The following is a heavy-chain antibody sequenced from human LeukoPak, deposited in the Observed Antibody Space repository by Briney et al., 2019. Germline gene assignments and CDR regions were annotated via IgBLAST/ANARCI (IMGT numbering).Heavy chain of an antibody. CDR3: AKESYYSG. J-gene: IGHJ4*02. CDR1: GFTFSTYA. CDR2: ISDTGGST. V-gene: IGHV3-23*01. D-gene: IGHD4-11*01. Sequence: PGGSLRLSCVASGFTFSTYAMSWVRQAPGKGLEWVSGISDTGGSTYYADSVKGRFTISRDNSKNTLYLQMNSLRAEDTAVYYCAKESYYSGWGQGTLVTVSS.